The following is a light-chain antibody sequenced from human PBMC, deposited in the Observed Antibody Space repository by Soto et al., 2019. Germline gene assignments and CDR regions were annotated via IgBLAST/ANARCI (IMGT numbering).Light chain of an antibody. CDR1: SSDVGGGYD. V-gene: IGLV1-40*01. CDR2: DNN. J-gene: IGLJ1*01. Sequence: QSVLTQPASVSGSPGQSVTISCTGTSSDVGGGYDVHWYQQLPGTAPKLLIYDNNNRPSGVPDRFSGSKSDTSASLAITELQAEDEADYYCQSYDSSLSAYVFGPGTKVTVL. CDR3: QSYDSSLSAYV.